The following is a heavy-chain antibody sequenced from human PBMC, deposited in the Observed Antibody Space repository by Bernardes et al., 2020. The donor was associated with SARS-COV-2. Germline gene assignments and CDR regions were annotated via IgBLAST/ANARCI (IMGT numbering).Heavy chain of an antibody. V-gene: IGHV3-49*03. CDR2: IRSKAYGGTT. D-gene: IGHD3-10*01. CDR1: GFTFGDYA. J-gene: IGHJ4*02. Sequence: GGSLRLSCTASGFTFGDYAMSWFRQAPGKGLAWVGFIRSKAYGGTTEYAASVKGRFTISRDDSKSIAYLQMNSLKTEDTAVYYCTRFTLLWFGEQWAFDYWGQGTLVTVSS. CDR3: TRFTLLWFGEQWAFDY.